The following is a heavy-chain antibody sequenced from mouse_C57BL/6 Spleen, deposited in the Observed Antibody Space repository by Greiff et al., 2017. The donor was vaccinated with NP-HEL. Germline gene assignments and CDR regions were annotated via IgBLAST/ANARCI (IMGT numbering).Heavy chain of an antibody. CDR3: TRAGYYGSSYGYFDV. D-gene: IGHD1-1*01. Sequence: EVKLMESGEGLVKPGGSLKLSCAASGFTFSSYAMSWVRQTPEKRLEWVAYISSGGDYIYYADTVKGRFTISRDNARNTLYLQMSSLKSEDTAMYYCTRAGYYGSSYGYFDVWGTGTTVTVSS. J-gene: IGHJ1*03. CDR1: GFTFSSYA. V-gene: IGHV5-9-1*02. CDR2: ISSGGDYI.